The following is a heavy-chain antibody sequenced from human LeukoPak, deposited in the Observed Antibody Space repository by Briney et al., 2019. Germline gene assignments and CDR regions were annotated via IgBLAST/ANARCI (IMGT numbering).Heavy chain of an antibody. J-gene: IGHJ6*02. CDR1: GFTVSSNY. CDR2: IYSGGST. D-gene: IGHD6-19*01. V-gene: IGHV3-66*01. Sequence: GGSLRLSCAASGFTVSSNYMSWVRQAPGKGLEWVSVIYSGGSTYYADSVKGRFTISRDNSKNTLYLQMNSLRAEDTAVYYCARDMGSGWSRYYYGMDVWGQGTTVTVSS. CDR3: ARDMGSGWSRYYYGMDV.